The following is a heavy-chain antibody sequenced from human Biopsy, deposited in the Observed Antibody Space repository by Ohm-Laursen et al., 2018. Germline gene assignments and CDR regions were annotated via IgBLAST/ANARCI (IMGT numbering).Heavy chain of an antibody. CDR2: INPDNGGT. Sequence: ASVKVSCKASGYNFTDFYLHWVRQAPGQGLEWMGWINPDNGGTIHAQKFQGRVTVTRDTSISTAYVEVTSLRSDDTAVYYCVRSRAGGATWGMDVWGQGTRVTVSS. V-gene: IGHV1-2*02. J-gene: IGHJ6*02. CDR3: VRSRAGGATWGMDV. D-gene: IGHD3-16*01. CDR1: GYNFTDFY.